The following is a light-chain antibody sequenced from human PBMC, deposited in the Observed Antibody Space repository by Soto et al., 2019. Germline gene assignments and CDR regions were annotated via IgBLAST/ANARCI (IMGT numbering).Light chain of an antibody. J-gene: IGKJ4*01. Sequence: IVLTQSPGTLSVSPGERATLSCRASQSVGRNYLAWYQQKPGQAPRLLIYDASRRATGIPDRFSGSGSGTDFTLTISRLEPEDFAVYYCQQYASSPLTFGGGTKVEAK. V-gene: IGKV3-20*01. CDR1: QSVGRNY. CDR3: QQYASSPLT. CDR2: DAS.